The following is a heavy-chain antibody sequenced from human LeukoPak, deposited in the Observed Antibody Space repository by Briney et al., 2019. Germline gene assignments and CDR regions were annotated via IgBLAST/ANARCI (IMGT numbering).Heavy chain of an antibody. Sequence: PGRSLRLSCAASGFTFSSYGMHWVRQAPGKGLEWVAVISYDGSNKYYADSVKGRFTISRDNSKNTLYLQMNSLRAEDTAVYYCATQRPFDWFGTPVAFVIWGQGTMVTVSS. CDR1: GFTFSSYG. CDR2: ISYDGSNK. CDR3: ATQRPFDWFGTPVAFVI. D-gene: IGHD3-9*01. J-gene: IGHJ3*02. V-gene: IGHV3-30*03.